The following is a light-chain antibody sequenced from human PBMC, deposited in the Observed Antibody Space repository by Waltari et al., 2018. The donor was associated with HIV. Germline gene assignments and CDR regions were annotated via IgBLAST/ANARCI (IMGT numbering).Light chain of an antibody. Sequence: EIVLTQSPGTLSLSPGERATLSCRASQSVSSSYLAWYQQKPGQAPRLLIYGASSSATGIPDRFSVSGSGTDFTLTISRLEPEDFAVYYCQQYGSSPLTFGQGTKVAIK. CDR2: GAS. CDR1: QSVSSSY. J-gene: IGKJ1*01. CDR3: QQYGSSPLT. V-gene: IGKV3-20*01.